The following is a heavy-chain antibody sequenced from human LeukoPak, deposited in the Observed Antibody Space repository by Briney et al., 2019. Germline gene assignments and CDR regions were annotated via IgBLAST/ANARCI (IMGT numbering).Heavy chain of an antibody. CDR1: GFPFSKFW. D-gene: IGHD4-17*01. CDR2: INGDGSST. V-gene: IGHV3-74*01. CDR3: ARGWFSDYVNYYYYIDV. J-gene: IGHJ6*03. Sequence: GGSLRLSCTASGFPFSKFWMHWVRQAPGKGLVWVSRINGDGSSTRYADSVKGRFTISKDHAKNTVYLQVDRLRAEDTAVYFYARGWFSDYVNYYYYIDVWGKGTTVTVSS.